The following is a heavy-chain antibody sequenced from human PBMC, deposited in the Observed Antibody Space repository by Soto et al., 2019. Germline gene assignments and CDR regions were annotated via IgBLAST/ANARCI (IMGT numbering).Heavy chain of an antibody. CDR1: GGTFSSYA. CDR2: IIPIFGTA. CDR3: ASVSSSGGRNYYYYGMDV. Sequence: SVKVSCKASGGTFSSYAISWVRQAPGQGLEWMGGIIPIFGTANYAQKFQGRVTITADESTSTAYMELSSLRSEDTAVYYCASVSSSGGRNYYYYGMDVWGQGTTVTVSS. D-gene: IGHD6-6*01. J-gene: IGHJ6*02. V-gene: IGHV1-69*13.